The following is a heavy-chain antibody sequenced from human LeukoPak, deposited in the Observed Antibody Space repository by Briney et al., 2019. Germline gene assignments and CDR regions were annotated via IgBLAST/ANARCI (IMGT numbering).Heavy chain of an antibody. D-gene: IGHD6-19*01. CDR1: GFTFSSYG. V-gene: IGHV3-30*18. Sequence: GGSLRLSCAASGFTFSSYGMHWVRQAPGKGLEWVAVISYDGSNKYYADSVKGRFTISRDNSKNTPYLQMNSLRAEDTAVYYCAKVVAGATDFDYWGQGTLVTVSS. J-gene: IGHJ4*02. CDR2: ISYDGSNK. CDR3: AKVVAGATDFDY.